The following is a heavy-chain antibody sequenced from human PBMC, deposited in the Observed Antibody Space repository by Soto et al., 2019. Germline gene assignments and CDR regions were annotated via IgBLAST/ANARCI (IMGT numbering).Heavy chain of an antibody. CDR2: IRQSGDRS. CDR1: GFIFSNFA. V-gene: IGHV3-23*01. D-gene: IGHD3-16*01. J-gene: IGHJ4*02. CDR3: AKDWGNYYYFDY. Sequence: GGSLRLSCAASGFIFSNFAMYWVRRAPGKGLEWVSSIRQSGDRSSYADSAKGRFTISRDNAKNSLYLEIHSLRVEDTALFYCAKDWGNYYYFDYWGRGTLVTVSS.